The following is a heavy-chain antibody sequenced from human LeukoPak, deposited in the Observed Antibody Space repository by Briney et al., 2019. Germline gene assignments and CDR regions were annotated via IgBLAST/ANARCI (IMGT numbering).Heavy chain of an antibody. D-gene: IGHD6-19*01. CDR3: ARDPGKCSGWCFDV. Sequence: SQTLSLTCAISGDSVSGNSATWNWIRQSPSRGLEWLGRTYYSSKWYTGYAVSVRSRITINPDTSKNQFSLQLNSVSPEDTAVYYCARDPGKCSGWCFDVWGQGTTVTVSS. V-gene: IGHV6-1*01. CDR1: GDSVSGNSAT. J-gene: IGHJ6*02. CDR2: TYYSSKWYT.